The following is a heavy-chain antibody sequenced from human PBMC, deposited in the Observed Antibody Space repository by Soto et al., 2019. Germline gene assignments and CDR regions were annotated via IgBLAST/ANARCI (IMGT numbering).Heavy chain of an antibody. Sequence: QLQLQESGPGLVKPSETLSLTCTVSGGSISSSSYYWGWIRQPPGKGLEWIGSIYYSGSTYYNPSLKSRVTISVDTSKNQFSLKLSSVTAADTAVYYCARHEQQLNYFDYWGQGTLVTVSS. D-gene: IGHD6-13*01. CDR2: IYYSGST. CDR1: GGSISSSSYY. J-gene: IGHJ4*02. CDR3: ARHEQQLNYFDY. V-gene: IGHV4-39*01.